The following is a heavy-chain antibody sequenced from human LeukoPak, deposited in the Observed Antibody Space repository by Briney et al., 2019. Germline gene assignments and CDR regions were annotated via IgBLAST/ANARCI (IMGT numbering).Heavy chain of an antibody. D-gene: IGHD3-9*01. Sequence: ASVKVSCKASGYTFTGYYMHWVRQAPGQGLEWMGIINPSGGSTSYAQKFQGRVTMTRDTSTSTVYMELSSLRSEDTAVYYCAKATYYDILTGYSYYFDYWGQGTLVTVSS. CDR2: INPSGGST. CDR1: GYTFTGYY. CDR3: AKATYYDILTGYSYYFDY. J-gene: IGHJ4*02. V-gene: IGHV1-46*01.